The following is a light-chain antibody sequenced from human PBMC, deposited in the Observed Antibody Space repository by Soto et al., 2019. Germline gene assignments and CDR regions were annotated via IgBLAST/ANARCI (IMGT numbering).Light chain of an antibody. J-gene: IGKJ3*01. Sequence: EIVLTQSPGTLSLSPGERATLTCSASQSVTSSYLAWYQQKPGQAPRLLMYGASSRSTGIPDRFSGSGSGTDFTLTISRLEPEDFAVYYGQQDGSSPLSYGPGTKVDIK. CDR1: QSVTSSY. CDR3: QQDGSSPLS. V-gene: IGKV3-20*01. CDR2: GAS.